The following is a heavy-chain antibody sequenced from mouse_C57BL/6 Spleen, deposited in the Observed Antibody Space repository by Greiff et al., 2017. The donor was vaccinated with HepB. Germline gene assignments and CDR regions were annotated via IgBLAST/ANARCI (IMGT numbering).Heavy chain of an antibody. J-gene: IGHJ2*01. CDR3: ARAHYDYANFDY. CDR2: IDPSDSET. V-gene: IGHV1-52*01. Sequence: QVQLKQPGAELVRPGSSVKLSCKASGYTFTSYWMHWVKQRPIQGLEWIGNIDPSDSETHYNQKFKDKATLTVDKSSSTAYMQLSSLTSEDSAVYYCARAHYDYANFDYWGQGTTLTVSS. D-gene: IGHD2-4*01. CDR1: GYTFTSYW.